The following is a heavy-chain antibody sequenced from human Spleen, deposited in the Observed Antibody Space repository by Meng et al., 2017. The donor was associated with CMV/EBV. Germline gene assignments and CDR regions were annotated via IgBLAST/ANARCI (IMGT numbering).Heavy chain of an antibody. CDR1: GFIFEDYG. CDR2: IYSSGSST. D-gene: IGHD3-16*01. Sequence: GESLKISCVASGFIFEDYGMSWVRQVPGKGLEWVSFIYSSGSSTFYGDSVKGRFTISRDNSRNTLYLQMNSLRADDTAVYYCAKGTWGDYYYGMDVWGQGTTVTVSS. J-gene: IGHJ6*02. V-gene: IGHV3-23*03. CDR3: AKGTWGDYYYGMDV.